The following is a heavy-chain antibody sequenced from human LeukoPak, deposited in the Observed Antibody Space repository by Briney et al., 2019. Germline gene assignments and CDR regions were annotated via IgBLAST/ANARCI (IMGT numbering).Heavy chain of an antibody. J-gene: IGHJ5*02. V-gene: IGHV4-4*07. CDR3: ARSPGWTGNWFDP. Sequence: SETLSLTCTVSGGSISSYYWSWIRQPAGKGLEWIGRIHTSGSTNYNPSLKSRVTISVDTSKNQFSLRLNSVTAADTAVYYCARSPGWTGNWFDPWGQGTLVTVSS. CDR2: IHTSGST. CDR1: GGSISSYY. D-gene: IGHD6-19*01.